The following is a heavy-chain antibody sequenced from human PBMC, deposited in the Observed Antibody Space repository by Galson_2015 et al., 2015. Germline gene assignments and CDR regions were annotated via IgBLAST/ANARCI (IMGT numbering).Heavy chain of an antibody. D-gene: IGHD3-10*01. V-gene: IGHV6-1*01. CDR1: GDSVSSNSAA. CDR3: ARGSGRYAMDV. Sequence: CAIPGDSVSSNSAAWNWIRHSPSRGLEWLGRTYYRSKWYDDYAVSARSRITINPDTSKNQFSLQLRSVTPDDTAVYYCARGSGRYAMDVWGQGTTVTVSS. J-gene: IGHJ6*02. CDR2: TYYRSKWYD.